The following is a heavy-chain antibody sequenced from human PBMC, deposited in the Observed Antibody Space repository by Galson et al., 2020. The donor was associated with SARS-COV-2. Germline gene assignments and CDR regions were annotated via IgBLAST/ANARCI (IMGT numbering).Heavy chain of an antibody. CDR1: GNSFNTYW. Sequence: GESLKISCKGSGNSFNTYWIGWVRQMPGKGLEWMGVIYPDDSDTRYSPSFQGQVTISADKSINTAYLQWSSLKASDTAMYYCARVGYSNSAGYFDYWGPGTLVTVSS. CDR3: ARVGYSNSAGYFDY. D-gene: IGHD6-6*01. J-gene: IGHJ4*02. V-gene: IGHV5-51*01. CDR2: IYPDDSDT.